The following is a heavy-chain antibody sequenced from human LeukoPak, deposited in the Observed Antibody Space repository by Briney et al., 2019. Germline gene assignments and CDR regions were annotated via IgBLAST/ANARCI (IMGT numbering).Heavy chain of an antibody. CDR2: IYTSGST. J-gene: IGHJ5*02. CDR1: GGPISSYY. D-gene: IGHD6-19*01. Sequence: SETLSLTCTVSGGPISSYYWSWIRQPAGKGLEWIGRIYTSGSTNYNPSLKSRVTMSVDTSKNQFSLKLSSVTAADTAVYYCARDGEQWLVHWFDPWGQGTLVTVSS. CDR3: ARDGEQWLVHWFDP. V-gene: IGHV4-4*07.